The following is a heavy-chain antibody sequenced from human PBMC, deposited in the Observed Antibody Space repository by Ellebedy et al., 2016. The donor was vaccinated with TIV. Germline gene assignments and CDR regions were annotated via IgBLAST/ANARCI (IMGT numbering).Heavy chain of an antibody. CDR2: INHSGST. J-gene: IGHJ4*02. D-gene: IGHD3-10*01. CDR1: GGSFSGYY. V-gene: IGHV4-34*01. Sequence: SETLSLXCAVYGGSFSGYYWSWIRQPPGKGLEWIGEINHSGSTNYNPSLKSRVTISVDTSKNQFSLKLSSVTAADTAVYYCATEYGSGSYYFDYWGQGTLVTVSS. CDR3: ATEYGSGSYYFDY.